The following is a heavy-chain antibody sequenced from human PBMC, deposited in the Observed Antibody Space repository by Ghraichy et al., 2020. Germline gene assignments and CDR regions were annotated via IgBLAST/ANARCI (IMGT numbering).Heavy chain of an antibody. CDR1: GDSVSSNSAA. Sequence: SQTLSLTCAISGDSVSSNSAAWNWIRQSPSRGLEWLGRTYYRSKWYNDYAVSVKSRITINPDTSKNQFSLQLNSVTPEDTAVYYCARVGYSSSWYGNYYYYGMDVWGQGTTVTVSS. D-gene: IGHD6-13*01. J-gene: IGHJ6*02. V-gene: IGHV6-1*01. CDR3: ARVGYSSSWYGNYYYYGMDV. CDR2: TYYRSKWYN.